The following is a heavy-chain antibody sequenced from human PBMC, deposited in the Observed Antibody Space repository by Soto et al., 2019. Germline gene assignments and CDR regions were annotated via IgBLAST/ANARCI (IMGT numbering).Heavy chain of an antibody. CDR1: GYTFTDHW. D-gene: IGHD2-15*01. Sequence: EVQLVQSGTEVKKPGESLRISCQGSGYTFTDHWISWVRQMPGRGLQWVARIDPSDAFTLYSASLEGHVSLSVDKSSSTAYLKWNSLMAADSGMYYCAREDDPQYSHSMWGQGTMVTVSS. J-gene: IGHJ3*02. CDR3: AREDDPQYSHSM. CDR2: IDPSDAFT. V-gene: IGHV5-10-1*03.